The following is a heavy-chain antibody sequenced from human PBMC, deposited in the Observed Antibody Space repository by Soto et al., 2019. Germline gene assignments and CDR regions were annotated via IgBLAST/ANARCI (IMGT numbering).Heavy chain of an antibody. V-gene: IGHV4-59*13. CDR1: GGSISSSY. Sequence: SETLSLTCTVSGGSISSSYWSWIRQPPGKGLEWLAYIYDDGSANYNPSLKSRATISLDMSKNQFSLKLTSVTAADTAVYYCARGDNHRWYDYWGRGTLVTVSS. CDR2: IYDDGSA. D-gene: IGHD6-13*01. CDR3: ARGDNHRWYDY. J-gene: IGHJ4*02.